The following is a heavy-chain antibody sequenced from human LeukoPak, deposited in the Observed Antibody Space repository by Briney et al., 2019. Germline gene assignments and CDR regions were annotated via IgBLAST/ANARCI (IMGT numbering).Heavy chain of an antibody. D-gene: IGHD2-2*01. CDR2: TSADNGDT. Sequence: ASVKVSCKTSGYTFSHFGISWMRQAPGQGLEWMGWTSADNGDTKYAPRLQDRVSMTTDTSTSTAYIELRSLRSDDSAVYYCGREYCSGTSCFGPDYWGQGTLVTVSA. V-gene: IGHV1-18*04. J-gene: IGHJ4*02. CDR3: GREYCSGTSCFGPDY. CDR1: GYTFSHFG.